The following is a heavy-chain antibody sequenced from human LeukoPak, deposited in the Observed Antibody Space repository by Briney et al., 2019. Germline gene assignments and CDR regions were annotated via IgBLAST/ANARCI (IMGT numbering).Heavy chain of an antibody. D-gene: IGHD4-17*01. V-gene: IGHV3-21*01. J-gene: IGHJ4*02. CDR3: ARDRYGDYAVDY. Sequence: PGGSLRLSCAASGFTFISYSMNWVRQAPGKGPEWVSSISSSSSYIYYADSVKGRFTISRDNAKNSLYLQMNSLRAEDTAVYYCARDRYGDYAVDYWGQGTLVTVSS. CDR1: GFTFISYS. CDR2: ISSSSSYI.